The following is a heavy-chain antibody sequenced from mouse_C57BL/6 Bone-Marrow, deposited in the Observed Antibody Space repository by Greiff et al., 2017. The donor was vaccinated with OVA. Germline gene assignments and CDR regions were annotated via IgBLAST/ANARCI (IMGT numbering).Heavy chain of an antibody. CDR2: ISYDGSN. CDR3: AREDDYDVGY. D-gene: IGHD2-4*01. V-gene: IGHV3-6*01. CDR1: GYSITSGYY. Sequence: EVQVVESGPGLVKPSQSLSLTCSVTGYSITSGYYWNWIRQFPGNKLEWMGYISYDGSNNYNPSLKNRISITRDTSKNQFFLKLNSVTTEDTATYYCAREDDYDVGYWGQGTTLTVSS. J-gene: IGHJ2*01.